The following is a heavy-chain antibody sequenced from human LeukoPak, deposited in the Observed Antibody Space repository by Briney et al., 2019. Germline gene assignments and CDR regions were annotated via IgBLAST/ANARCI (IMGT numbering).Heavy chain of an antibody. CDR3: ARSRLVLTHLDL. CDR2: ISSNGHST. Sequence: PGGSLRLSCAASGFTFSDYWMHWVRQAPGKGLEYVSAISSNGHSTYYANSVKGRFTFSRDNSKNTLYLQMGSLRAEDMAVYYCARSRLVLTHLDLWGRGTLVTVSS. J-gene: IGHJ2*01. V-gene: IGHV3-64*01. D-gene: IGHD2-21*02. CDR1: GFTFSDYW.